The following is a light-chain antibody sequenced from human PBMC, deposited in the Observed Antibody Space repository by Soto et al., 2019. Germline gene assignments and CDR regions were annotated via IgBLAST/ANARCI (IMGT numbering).Light chain of an antibody. J-gene: IGKJ4*01. CDR1: QSVSSSY. CDR2: GAS. CDR3: QQYGTSPLT. Sequence: EIVMTQSPATLSVSPGERATLSCRASQSVSSSYLAWYQQKPGQAPRLLIYGASTRATGIPARFSGSGSGTEFTLTISSLQSEDFAVYYCQQYGTSPLTFGGGTKVDIK. V-gene: IGKV3-15*01.